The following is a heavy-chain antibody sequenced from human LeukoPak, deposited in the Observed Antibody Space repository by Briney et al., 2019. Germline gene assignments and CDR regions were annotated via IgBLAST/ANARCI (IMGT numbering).Heavy chain of an antibody. D-gene: IGHD3-3*01. CDR1: GGTFSSYA. J-gene: IGHJ4*02. CDR3: ATESDGITIFGVVINDY. CDR2: IIPILGIA. V-gene: IGHV1-69*04. Sequence: GASVTVSCKASGGTFSSYAISWVRQAPGQGLEWMGRIIPILGIANYAQKFQGRVTITADKSTSTAYMELSSLRSEDTAVYYCATESDGITIFGVVINDYWGQGTLVTVSS.